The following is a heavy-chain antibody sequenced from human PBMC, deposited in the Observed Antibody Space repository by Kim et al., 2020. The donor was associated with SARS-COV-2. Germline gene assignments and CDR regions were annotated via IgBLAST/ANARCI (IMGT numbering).Heavy chain of an antibody. CDR2: ISYDGSNK. V-gene: IGHV3-30*18. Sequence: GGSLRLSCAASGFTFSSYGMHWVRQAPGKGLEWVAVISYDGSNKYYADSVKGRFTISRDNSKNTLYLQMNSLRAEDTAVYYCAKIPISAYCGGDCHWGDDAFDIWGQGTMVTVSS. J-gene: IGHJ3*02. CDR1: GFTFSSYG. CDR3: AKIPISAYCGGDCHWGDDAFDI. D-gene: IGHD2-21*02.